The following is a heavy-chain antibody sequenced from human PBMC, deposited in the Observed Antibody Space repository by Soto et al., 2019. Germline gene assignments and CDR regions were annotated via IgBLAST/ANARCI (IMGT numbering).Heavy chain of an antibody. Sequence: QVQLEQSGAEVKRPGSSVKVSCRASGGTFTSYSINWVRRAPGQGPEWMGAVIPRFGTTTYAQRFEGRVIVTEDASTSTVFMAMSGLRSEDTAVYFCARARIVAVSGRTGGYYYSAMDLWGQGTAVIVSS. J-gene: IGHJ6*02. V-gene: IGHV1-69*01. CDR3: ARARIVAVSGRTGGYYYSAMDL. CDR2: VIPRFGTT. CDR1: GGTFTSYS. D-gene: IGHD2-2*01.